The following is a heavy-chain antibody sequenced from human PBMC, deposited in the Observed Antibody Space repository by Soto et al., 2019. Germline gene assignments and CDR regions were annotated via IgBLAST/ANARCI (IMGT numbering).Heavy chain of an antibody. CDR2: INPNSGGT. J-gene: IGHJ6*02. CDR3: AVAGIVGDTSGYYYYYGMDV. Sequence: ASVKVSCKASGYTFTGYYMHWVRQAPGQGLEWMGWINPNSGGTNYAQKFQGWVTMTRDTSISTACMELSRLRSDDTAVYYCAVAGIVGDTSGYYYYYGMDVWGQGTTVTVSS. CDR1: GYTFTGYY. V-gene: IGHV1-2*04. D-gene: IGHD1-26*01.